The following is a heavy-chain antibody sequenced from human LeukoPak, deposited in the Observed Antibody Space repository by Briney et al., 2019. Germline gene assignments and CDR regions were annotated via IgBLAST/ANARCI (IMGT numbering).Heavy chain of an antibody. J-gene: IGHJ3*02. Sequence: GASVKVSCKASGGTFSSYAISWVRQAPGQGLEWMGGIIPIFGTANYAQKFQGRVTITADKSTSTAYMELSSLRSEDTAVYYCARGYCSGGSCIDAFDIWGQGTMVTVSS. CDR2: IIPIFGTA. D-gene: IGHD2-15*01. CDR3: ARGYCSGGSCIDAFDI. V-gene: IGHV1-69*06. CDR1: GGTFSSYA.